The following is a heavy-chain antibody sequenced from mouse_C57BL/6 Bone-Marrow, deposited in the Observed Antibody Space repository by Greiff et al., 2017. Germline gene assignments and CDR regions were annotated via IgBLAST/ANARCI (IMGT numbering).Heavy chain of an antibody. V-gene: IGHV1-55*01. CDR1: GYTFTSYW. CDR2: IYPGSGST. J-gene: IGHJ1*03. D-gene: IGHD2-5*01. CDR3: ARPYYSNYWYFDV. Sequence: VQLQQPGAELVKPGVSVKMSCKASGYTFTSYWITWVKQRPGQGLEWIGDIYPGSGSTNYNEKFKSKATLTVDTSSSTAYMQLSSLTSEDSAVYYCARPYYSNYWYFDVWGTGTTVTVSS.